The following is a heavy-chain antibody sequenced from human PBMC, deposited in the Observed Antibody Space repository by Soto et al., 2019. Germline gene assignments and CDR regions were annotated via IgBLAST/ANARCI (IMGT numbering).Heavy chain of an antibody. V-gene: IGHV3-23*01. D-gene: IGHD1-26*01. CDR1: GFTFSSHA. CDR2: ISGGGYTT. J-gene: IGHJ5*02. Sequence: EVQLLESGGGLVQPGGSLRLSCAASGFTFSSHAMSWVRRAPGKGLEWVSVISGGGYTTYYANSVKGRFTISRDNSKNTLYLHMNSLGAEDTALYYCARHSGHDEAGRNSDPWGQGTLVTVSS. CDR3: ARHSGHDEAGRNSDP.